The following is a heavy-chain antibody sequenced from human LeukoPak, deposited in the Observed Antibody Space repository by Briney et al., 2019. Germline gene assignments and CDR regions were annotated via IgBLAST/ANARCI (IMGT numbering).Heavy chain of an antibody. D-gene: IGHD5-12*01. J-gene: IGHJ4*02. CDR1: GGSISSGSYS. CDR2: IYYSGST. Sequence: PSETLSLTCAVSGGSISSGSYSWSWIRQPPGKGLEWIGHIYYSGSTNYNPSLKSRLTISVDTSKNQFSLKLTSVTAADTAVYYCASHSGGYVYWGQGTLVTVSS. CDR3: ASHSGGYVY. V-gene: IGHV4-30-4*07.